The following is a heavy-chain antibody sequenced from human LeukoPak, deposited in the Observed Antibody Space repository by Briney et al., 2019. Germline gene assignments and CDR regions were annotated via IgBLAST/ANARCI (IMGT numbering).Heavy chain of an antibody. Sequence: GGSLRLSCAASGFTFSDYYMSWIRQAPGKGLEWVSYISSRGNTIYYADSVKGRFTISRDNAKNSLCLQMNSLRAEDTAVYYCAREGIWQQLDGYYFDYWGQGTLVTVSS. CDR3: AREGIWQQLDGYYFDY. V-gene: IGHV3-11*04. J-gene: IGHJ4*02. CDR2: ISSRGNTI. CDR1: GFTFSDYY. D-gene: IGHD6-13*01.